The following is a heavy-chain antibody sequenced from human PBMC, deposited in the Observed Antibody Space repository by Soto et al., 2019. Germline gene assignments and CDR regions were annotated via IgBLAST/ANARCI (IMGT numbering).Heavy chain of an antibody. CDR3: ASRIVGANSYYYGMDV. CDR1: GYSFIDYY. J-gene: IGHJ6*02. D-gene: IGHD1-26*01. CDR2: IIPIFGTA. Sequence: SVKVSCKTSGYSFIDYYVHWVRQAPGKGLEWMGGIIPIFGTAYYAQKFQGRVTITADKSTSTAYMELSSLRSEDTAVYYCASRIVGANSYYYGMDVWGQGTTVTVSS. V-gene: IGHV1-69*06.